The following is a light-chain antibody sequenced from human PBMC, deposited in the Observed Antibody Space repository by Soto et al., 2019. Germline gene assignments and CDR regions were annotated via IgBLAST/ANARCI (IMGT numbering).Light chain of an antibody. J-gene: IGLJ1*01. V-gene: IGLV1-40*01. CDR2: GNS. CDR1: SSNIGAGYD. Sequence: QSVLTQPPSVSVAPGQRVTISGTGISSNIGAGYDVHWYQQLPGTAPKLLIYGNSNRPSGVPDRFSGSKSGTSASLAITGLQAEDEADYYCQSYDSSLSVLYVFGTGTKLTVL. CDR3: QSYDSSLSVLYV.